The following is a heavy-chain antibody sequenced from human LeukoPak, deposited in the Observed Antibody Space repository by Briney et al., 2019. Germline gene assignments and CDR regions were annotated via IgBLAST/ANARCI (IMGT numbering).Heavy chain of an antibody. CDR1: GGSISSGSYY. Sequence: SETLSLTCTVSGGSISSGSYYWSWIRQPAGEGLEWIGRIYTSGSTNYNPSLKSRVTISVDTSKNQFSLKLSSVTAADTAVYYCARDKSPPYCSSTSCLNYYYMDVWGKGTTVTISS. V-gene: IGHV4-61*02. CDR3: ARDKSPPYCSSTSCLNYYYMDV. CDR2: IYTSGST. J-gene: IGHJ6*03. D-gene: IGHD2-2*01.